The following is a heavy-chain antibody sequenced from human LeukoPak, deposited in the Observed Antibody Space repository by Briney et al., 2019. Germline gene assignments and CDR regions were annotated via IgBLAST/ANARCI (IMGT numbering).Heavy chain of an antibody. CDR2: IYYSGST. D-gene: IGHD1-26*01. CDR3: ARDSGSYRGWYFDY. CDR1: GGSISSSSYY. Sequence: SETLSLTCTVSGGSISSSSYYWGWIRQPPGKGLEWIGSIYYSGSTYYNPSLKSRVTLSVDTSKNQFSLKLSSVTAADTAVYYCARDSGSYRGWYFDYWGQGTLVTVSS. V-gene: IGHV4-39*07. J-gene: IGHJ4*02.